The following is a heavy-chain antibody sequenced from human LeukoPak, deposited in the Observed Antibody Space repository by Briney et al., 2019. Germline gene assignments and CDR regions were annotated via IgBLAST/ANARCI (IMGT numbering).Heavy chain of an antibody. J-gene: IGHJ6*02. CDR1: GFTFDDYA. D-gene: IGHD5-18*01. CDR2: ISYDGSNK. Sequence: PGGSLRLSCAASGFTFDDYAMHWVRQAPGKGLEWVAVISYDGSNKYYADSVKGRFTISRDNSKNTLYLQMNSLRAEDTAVYYCAKPSMVTPNYYYYYGMDVWGQGTTVTVSS. CDR3: AKPSMVTPNYYYYYGMDV. V-gene: IGHV3-30-3*02.